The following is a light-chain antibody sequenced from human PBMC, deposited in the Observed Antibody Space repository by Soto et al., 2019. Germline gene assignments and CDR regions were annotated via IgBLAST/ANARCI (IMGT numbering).Light chain of an antibody. V-gene: IGLV2-14*01. CDR3: SSYTSGTTLVV. Sequence: QSALTQPAPVSGSPGQSITISCTGTSSDVGGYKYVSWYQQHPGKAPKLMIYEVSNRPSGVSNRFSGSKSGNTASLTISGLQAEDEADYYCSSYTSGTTLVVFGGGTKVTVL. CDR1: SSDVGGYKY. CDR2: EVS. J-gene: IGLJ2*01.